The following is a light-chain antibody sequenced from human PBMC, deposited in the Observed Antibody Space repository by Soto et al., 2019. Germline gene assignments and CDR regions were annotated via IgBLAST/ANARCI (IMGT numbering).Light chain of an antibody. Sequence: EIVVPQSPGTLSLSPGERATLACRASQSVSSSYLAWYQPKPGQAPRRLIYGAASRATGIPDRFSGSGSGTDFTLTIIRREPEDFAVYYWQQYGSSPCTFGQGTKVEIK. J-gene: IGKJ1*01. CDR3: QQYGSSPCT. V-gene: IGKV3-20*01. CDR2: GAA. CDR1: QSVSSSY.